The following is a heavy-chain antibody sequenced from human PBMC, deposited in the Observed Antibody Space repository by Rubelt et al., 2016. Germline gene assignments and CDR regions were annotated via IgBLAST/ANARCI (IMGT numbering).Heavy chain of an antibody. J-gene: IGHJ4*02. D-gene: IGHD2-15*01. V-gene: IGHV4-61*01. CDR1: GGSASSDSYF. CDR2: IYHTGST. CDR3: AGVGRGLTRSLGYFFDY. Sequence: QVQLQESGPGLVKPSETLSLTCTVSGGSASSDSYFWSWIRQPPGKGLEWIGYIYHTGSTNYTSSLKSRVTVSIDTSKNQFSRKLRSLTATDTAWYYVAGVGRGLTRSLGYFFDYWGQGTLVTVSS.